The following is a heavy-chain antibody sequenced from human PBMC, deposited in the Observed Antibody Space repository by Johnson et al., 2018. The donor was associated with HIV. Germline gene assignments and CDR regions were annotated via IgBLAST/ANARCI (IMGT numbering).Heavy chain of an antibody. Sequence: VQLVESGGGLVQPGGSLRLSCAASGFTFSSYAMSWVRQAPGQGLESVSAIGTAADTYYPASVAGRFTISRDNSENTLYLQMKSLRAEDAAVYYCAKELHYFDSSGYHGIDIWGQGSMVTVSS. CDR2: IGTAADT. J-gene: IGHJ3*02. D-gene: IGHD3-22*01. CDR3: AKELHYFDSSGYHGIDI. CDR1: GFTFSSYA. V-gene: IGHV3-23*04.